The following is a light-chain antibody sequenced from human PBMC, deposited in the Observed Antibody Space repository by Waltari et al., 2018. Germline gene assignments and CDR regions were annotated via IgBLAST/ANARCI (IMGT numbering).Light chain of an antibody. Sequence: DIVMTQSPDSLAVSLGERATINCKSSQSVFQSSKNKNYLAWFQQKPGQPPQLLIYWASTRESGGPDRFSGSGSGPDFTHTISIGPGEDVSVYYCQQYTTVPRTFGQGMKVEIK. CDR2: WAS. V-gene: IGKV4-1*01. J-gene: IGKJ1*01. CDR1: QSVFQSSKNKNY. CDR3: QQYTTVPRT.